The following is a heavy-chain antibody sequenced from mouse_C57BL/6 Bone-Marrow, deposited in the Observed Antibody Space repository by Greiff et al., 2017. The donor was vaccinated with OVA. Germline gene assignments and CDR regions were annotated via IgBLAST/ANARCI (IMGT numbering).Heavy chain of an antibody. V-gene: IGHV5-17*01. Sequence: EVKLMESGGGLVKPGGSLKLSCAASGFTFSDYGMHWVRQAPEKGLEWVAYISSGSSTIYYADTVKGRFTISRDNAKNTLFLQMTSLRSEDTAMYYCASCYGSSYPWYFDVWGTGTTVTVSS. CDR2: ISSGSSTI. J-gene: IGHJ1*03. D-gene: IGHD1-1*01. CDR1: GFTFSDYG. CDR3: ASCYGSSYPWYFDV.